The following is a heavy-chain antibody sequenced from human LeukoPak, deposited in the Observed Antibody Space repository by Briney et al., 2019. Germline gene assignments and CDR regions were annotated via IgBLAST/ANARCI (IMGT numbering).Heavy chain of an antibody. Sequence: GGSLRLSCAASGFTFSDYYMSWIRQAPGKGLEWVPYISSSGSTIYYADSVKGRFTISRDNAKNSLYLQMNSLRAEDTAVYYCARDQSITIFGVVIMPQTYDYWGQGTLVTVSS. CDR2: ISSSGSTI. CDR3: ARDQSITIFGVVIMPQTYDY. D-gene: IGHD3-3*01. J-gene: IGHJ4*02. CDR1: GFTFSDYY. V-gene: IGHV3-11*04.